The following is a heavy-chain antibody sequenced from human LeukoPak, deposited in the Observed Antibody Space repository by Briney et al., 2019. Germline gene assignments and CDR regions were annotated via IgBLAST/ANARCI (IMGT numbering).Heavy chain of an antibody. V-gene: IGHV3-9*01. CDR1: GFTFSSYA. CDR3: ARDSRMTYYYDSSGYPNFDY. J-gene: IGHJ4*02. CDR2: ISWNSGSI. D-gene: IGHD3-22*01. Sequence: GGSLRLSCAASGFTFSSYAMHWVRHAPGKGLEWVSGISWNSGSIVYADSVKGRFTISRDNAKNSLYLQMNSLRAEDTAVYYCARDSRMTYYYDSSGYPNFDYWGQGTLVTVSS.